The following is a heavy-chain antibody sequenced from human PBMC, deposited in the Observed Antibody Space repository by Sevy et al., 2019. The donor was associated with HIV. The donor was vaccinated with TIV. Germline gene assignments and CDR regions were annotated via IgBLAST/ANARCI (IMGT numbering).Heavy chain of an antibody. CDR3: ANAYSGSYSHSYLYALDV. CDR2: ISHHGINE. CDR1: GFSFSYYG. V-gene: IGHV3-30*18. J-gene: IGHJ6*02. Sequence: GGSLRLSCTGSGFSFSYYGIHWVRQAPGKGLDWVALISHHGINEYYADSVKGRFTISRDNSKNTVYLEMNRLRNEDTAIYFCANAYSGSYSHSYLYALDVWGQGTTVTVSS. D-gene: IGHD1-26*01.